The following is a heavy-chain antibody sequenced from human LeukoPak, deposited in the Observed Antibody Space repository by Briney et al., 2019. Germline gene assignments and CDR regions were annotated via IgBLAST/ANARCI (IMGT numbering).Heavy chain of an antibody. Sequence: PGSSLRLSCAASELTFSSHAMHWVRQAPGKGLEWVAVISFDVSIAYYADSVKGRFTISRDNSKNSLYLQISSLRVEDTAVYYCAREDYGKALGAFDIWGQGTMVTVSS. J-gene: IGHJ3*02. CDR3: AREDYGKALGAFDI. CDR1: ELTFSSHA. D-gene: IGHD4/OR15-4a*01. CDR2: ISFDVSIA. V-gene: IGHV3-30*15.